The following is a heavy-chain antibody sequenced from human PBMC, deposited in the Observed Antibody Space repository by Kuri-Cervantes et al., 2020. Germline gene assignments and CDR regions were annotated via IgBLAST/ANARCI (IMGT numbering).Heavy chain of an antibody. D-gene: IGHD3-22*01. CDR1: GFTFSSYS. CDR3: AKDRVDDSSGYYDYFDY. V-gene: IGHV3-23*01. Sequence: GESLKISCAASGFTFSSYSMNWVRQAPGKGLEWVSAISGSGGSTYYADSVKGRFTISRDNSKNTLYLQMNSLRAEDTAVYYCAKDRVDDSSGYYDYFDYWGQGTLVTVSS. CDR2: ISGSGGST. J-gene: IGHJ4*02.